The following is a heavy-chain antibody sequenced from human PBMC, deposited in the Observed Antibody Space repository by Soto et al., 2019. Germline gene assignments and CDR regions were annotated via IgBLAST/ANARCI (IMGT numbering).Heavy chain of an antibody. V-gene: IGHV4-30-4*01. Sequence: SETLSLTCTVSGGSISSGDYYWSWIRQPPGKGLEGIGYIYYSGSTYYNPSLKSRVTISVDTSKKQFSLKLSSVTAADTAVYYCARGDRRYCISTSCRYGQWFDPWGQGTLVTVS. J-gene: IGHJ5*02. CDR3: ARGDRRYCISTSCRYGQWFDP. CDR2: IYYSGST. D-gene: IGHD2-2*01. CDR1: GGSISSGDYY.